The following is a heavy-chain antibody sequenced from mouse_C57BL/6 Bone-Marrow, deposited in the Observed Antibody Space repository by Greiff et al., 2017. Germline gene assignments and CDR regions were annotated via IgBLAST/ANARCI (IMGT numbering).Heavy chain of an antibody. CDR3: ARSVIYYYGSPYNYAMDY. V-gene: IGHV1-55*01. CDR2: IYPGSGST. J-gene: IGHJ4*01. Sequence: QVQLQQPGAELVKPGASVKMSCKASGYTFTSYWITWVKQRPGQGLEWIGDIYPGSGSTNYNEKFKSKATLTVDTSSSTAYMQLSSLTSEDSAVYYCARSVIYYYGSPYNYAMDYWGQGTSVTVSS. CDR1: GYTFTSYW. D-gene: IGHD1-1*01.